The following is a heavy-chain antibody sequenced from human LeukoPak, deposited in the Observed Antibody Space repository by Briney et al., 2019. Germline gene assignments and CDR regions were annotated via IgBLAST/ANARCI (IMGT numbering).Heavy chain of an antibody. D-gene: IGHD3-9*01. Sequence: ASVKVSCKASGYTFTTSYIHWVRQAPGQGLEWMGIINPSGDSTRYAQKFQGRVTMTRDTSTSTVYMELSSLKSEDTAVYYCARGEMTGYYGPCMDVWGQGTTVTVSS. V-gene: IGHV1-46*01. J-gene: IGHJ6*02. CDR2: INPSGDST. CDR1: GYTFTTSY. CDR3: ARGEMTGYYGPCMDV.